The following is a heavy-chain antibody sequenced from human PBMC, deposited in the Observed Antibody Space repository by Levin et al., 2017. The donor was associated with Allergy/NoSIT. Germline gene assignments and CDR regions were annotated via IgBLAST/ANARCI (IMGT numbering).Heavy chain of an antibody. CDR2: ISYDGSNK. CDR3: ARAYYYDSGGVDYFQP. CDR1: GFTFSSYA. J-gene: IGHJ1*01. D-gene: IGHD3-22*01. V-gene: IGHV3-30-3*01. Sequence: GGSLRLSCAASGFTFSSYAMHWVRQAPGKGLEWVAVISYDGSNKYYADSVKGRFTISRDNSKNTLYLQMNSLRAEDTAVYYCARAYYYDSGGVDYFQPWGQGTLVTVSS.